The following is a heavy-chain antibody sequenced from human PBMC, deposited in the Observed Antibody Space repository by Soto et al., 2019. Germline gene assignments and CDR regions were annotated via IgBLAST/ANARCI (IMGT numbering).Heavy chain of an antibody. V-gene: IGHV4-31*03. CDR3: ARVSTVTTGVYYGMDV. CDR1: GGSISSGGYY. Sequence: SETLSLTCTVSGGSISSGGYYWSWIRQHPGKGLEWIGYIYYSGSTYYNPSLKSRVTISVDTSKNQFSLKLSSVTAADTAVYYCARVSTVTTGVYYGMDVWDQGTTVTVSS. D-gene: IGHD4-17*01. CDR2: IYYSGST. J-gene: IGHJ6*02.